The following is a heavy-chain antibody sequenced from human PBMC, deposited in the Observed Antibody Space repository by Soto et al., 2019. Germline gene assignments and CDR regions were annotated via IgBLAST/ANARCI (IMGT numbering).Heavy chain of an antibody. V-gene: IGHV1-3*01. CDR1: GYTFTSYG. CDR3: ARDVAEADY. D-gene: IGHD6-13*01. Sequence: ASAKVSCNASGYTFTSYGMDWLRHAPGQRLEWIGWINAGNGNKKYSKTFQGRVTITSDTSARTDYIELSRLRYEETAVYYCARDVAEADYWGQGTLVTVSS. J-gene: IGHJ4*02. CDR2: INAGNGNK.